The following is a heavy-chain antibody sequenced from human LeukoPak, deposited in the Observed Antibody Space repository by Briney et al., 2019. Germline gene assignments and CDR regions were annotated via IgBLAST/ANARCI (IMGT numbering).Heavy chain of an antibody. CDR3: ARGHYDYVWGSYRKNWFDP. D-gene: IGHD3-16*02. J-gene: IGHJ5*02. CDR1: GGSFSGYY. CDR2: INHSGST. Sequence: PSETLSLTCAVYGGSFSGYYWSWIRQPPGEGWVWSGEINHSGSTNYNPSLKGRVTISVDTSKNQFSLKLSSVTAADTAVYYCARGHYDYVWGSYRKNWFDPWGQGTLVTVSS. V-gene: IGHV4-34*01.